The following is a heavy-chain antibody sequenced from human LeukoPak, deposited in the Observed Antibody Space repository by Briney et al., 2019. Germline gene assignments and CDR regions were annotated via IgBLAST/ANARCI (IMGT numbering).Heavy chain of an antibody. Sequence: GGSLRLSCAASGFTFSDFYMTWIRQAPGKGLEWVSYISSSSSYTNYADSVKGRFTISRDNARNSLYLQMNSLRAEDTAVYYCARGQADFDSWGQGTLVTVSS. CDR1: GFTFSDFY. CDR2: ISSSSSYT. CDR3: ARGQADFDS. V-gene: IGHV3-11*06. J-gene: IGHJ4*02.